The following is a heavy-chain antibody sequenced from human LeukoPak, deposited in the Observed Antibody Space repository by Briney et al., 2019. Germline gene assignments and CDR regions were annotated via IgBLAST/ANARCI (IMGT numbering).Heavy chain of an antibody. D-gene: IGHD5-12*01. V-gene: IGHV2-5*08. CDR2: IYWDDDK. J-gene: IGHJ4*02. Sequence: TLSLTCTVSGGSISSYYWSWIRQPPGKALEWLALIYWDDDKRYSPSLKSRLTITKDTSKNQVVLTMTNMDPVDTATYYCAHSRPGGYLIDYWGQGTLVTVSS. CDR3: AHSRPGGYLIDY. CDR1: GGSISSYYW.